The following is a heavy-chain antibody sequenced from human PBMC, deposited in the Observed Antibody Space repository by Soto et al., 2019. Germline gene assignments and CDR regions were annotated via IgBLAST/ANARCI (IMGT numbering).Heavy chain of an antibody. D-gene: IGHD3-22*01. V-gene: IGHV4-39*01. Sequence: SETLSLTCTVSGGSISSSSYYWGWIRQPPGKGLEWIGSIYYSGSTYYNPSLKSRVTISVDTSKNQFSLKLSSATAADTAVYYCARSSYYYDSSGYYYFDYWGQGTLVTVSS. CDR2: IYYSGST. J-gene: IGHJ4*02. CDR1: GGSISSSSYY. CDR3: ARSSYYYDSSGYYYFDY.